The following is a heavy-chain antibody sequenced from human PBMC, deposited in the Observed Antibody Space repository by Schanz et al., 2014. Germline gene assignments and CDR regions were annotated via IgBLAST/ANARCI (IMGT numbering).Heavy chain of an antibody. Sequence: QLVGSGGGLIQPGGSLRLSCAASGFTFSSYSMNWVRQAPGKGLEWVSALSGSGGSTYYADSVKGRFTISRDNSKNTLYLQMNSLRAEDTAVYYCAKDLLYGAPMPLNHLDYWGQGTLXTVSS. D-gene: IGHD2-2*01. J-gene: IGHJ4*02. CDR1: GFTFSSYS. V-gene: IGHV3-23*04. CDR3: AKDLLYGAPMPLNHLDY. CDR2: LSGSGGST.